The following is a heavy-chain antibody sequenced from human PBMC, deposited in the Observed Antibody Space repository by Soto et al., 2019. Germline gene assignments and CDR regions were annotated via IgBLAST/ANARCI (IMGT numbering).Heavy chain of an antibody. CDR2: IYYSGST. V-gene: IGHV4-39*01. Sequence: SETLSLTCTVSGGSISSSSYYWGWIRQPPGKGLEWIGSIYYSGSTYYNPSLKSRVTISVDTSKNQFSLKLSSVTAADTAVYYCARHYCSGGSCQDAYYYYYYMDVWGKGTTVTVSS. J-gene: IGHJ6*03. D-gene: IGHD2-15*01. CDR3: ARHYCSGGSCQDAYYYYYYMDV. CDR1: GGSISSSSYY.